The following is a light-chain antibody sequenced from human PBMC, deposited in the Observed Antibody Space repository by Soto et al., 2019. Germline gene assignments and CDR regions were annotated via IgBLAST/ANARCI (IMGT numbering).Light chain of an antibody. CDR2: EVS. V-gene: IGLV2-14*01. CDR1: SSDVGAYNY. J-gene: IGLJ1*01. CDR3: SSYTATSTLV. Sequence: QSVLNQPASVSGSPGQSITISCTGTSSDVGAYNYVSWYQQHPGKAPKLMIYEVSDRPSGLSNRFSGSKSGNTASLTISGLQAEDEADYYCSSYTATSTLVFGTGTKLTVL.